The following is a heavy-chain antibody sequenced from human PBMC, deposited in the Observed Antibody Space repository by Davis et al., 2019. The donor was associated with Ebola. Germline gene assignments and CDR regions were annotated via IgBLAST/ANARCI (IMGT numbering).Heavy chain of an antibody. CDR1: GYTFTSYY. CDR3: ARMVQGVIDYYYGMDV. V-gene: IGHV1-46*01. D-gene: IGHD3-10*01. J-gene: IGHJ6*02. Sequence: ASVKVSCKASGYTFTSYYIHWVRQAPGQGLEWMGIINPSGGSTSYAQKFQGRVTMTRDTSTSTVYMELSSLRSEDTAVYYCARMVQGVIDYYYGMDVWGQGTTVTVSS. CDR2: INPSGGST.